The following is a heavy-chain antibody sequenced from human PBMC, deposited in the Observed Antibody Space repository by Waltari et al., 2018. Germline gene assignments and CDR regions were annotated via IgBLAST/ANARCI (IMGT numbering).Heavy chain of an antibody. V-gene: IGHV4-39*07. CDR3: ARRVVTTGGVDY. J-gene: IGHJ4*02. Sequence: QLQLQESGPRLVTPSETLYLTFTVPGGSIRSTTYYLAWLRQTPGKVLEWIGYIHYRGNTYYNPSLRSRVTITVDTSKNQFSLNLRSVTAADTAGYYCARRVVTTGGVDYWGQGTLVTVSS. D-gene: IGHD2-21*02. CDR2: IHYRGNT. CDR1: GGSIRSTTYY.